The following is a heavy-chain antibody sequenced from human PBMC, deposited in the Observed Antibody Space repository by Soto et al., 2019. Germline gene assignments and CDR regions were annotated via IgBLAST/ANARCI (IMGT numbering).Heavy chain of an antibody. CDR3: AREGSYSAYNFAHGIQLWSFDF. V-gene: IGHV4-4*07. CDR2: IFSSGST. J-gene: IGHJ4*02. CDR1: GGSINTFY. D-gene: IGHD5-12*01. Sequence: PSATRSITGTVSGGSINTFYWSWVRQPAGKGLEWIGRIFSSGSTSFNPSLESRVAMSVDTSKNHFSLNLSSVTAADMAVYYCAREGSYSAYNFAHGIQLWSFDFWGQGALVTVSS.